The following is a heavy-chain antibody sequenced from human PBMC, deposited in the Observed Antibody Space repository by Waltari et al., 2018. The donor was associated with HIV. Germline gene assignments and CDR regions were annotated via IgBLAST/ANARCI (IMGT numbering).Heavy chain of an antibody. D-gene: IGHD3-22*01. CDR1: GFPVGNRS. V-gene: IGHV3-66*01. CDR2: VYSDGTT. CDR3: AREVFYYDNSGHPGWFDP. J-gene: IGHJ5*02. Sequence: VRLVESGGGLVRPGGALRLSCTVSGFPVGNRSMTSVRHASGKGLEWVSTVYSDGTTVYADSVKGRFSTSRDTSKNILHLLMDSLRVDDTAVYYCAREVFYYDNSGHPGWFDPWGQGTLVAVSS.